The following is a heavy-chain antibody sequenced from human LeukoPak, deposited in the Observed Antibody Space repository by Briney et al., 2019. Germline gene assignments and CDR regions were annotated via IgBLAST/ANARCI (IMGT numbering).Heavy chain of an antibody. CDR1: EFTVSSNY. CDR2: IYSGGSN. CDR3: AGDSMGSYHYAH. V-gene: IGHV3-53*01. D-gene: IGHD2-2*01. Sequence: GGSLRLSCAASEFTVSSNYMSWVRQAPGKGLEWVSVIYSGGSNYYADSVKGRFTISRDNSKNTLYLQMNSLRVEDTAVYYCAGDSMGSYHYAHWGQGTLVTVSS. J-gene: IGHJ4*02.